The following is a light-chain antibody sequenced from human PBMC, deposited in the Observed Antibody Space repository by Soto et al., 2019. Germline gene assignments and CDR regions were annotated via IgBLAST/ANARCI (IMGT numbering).Light chain of an antibody. J-gene: IGKJ1*01. CDR2: GAS. Sequence: EIVMPQSQATLSVSPGARATLSCRANQSVRSNLAWYQQRPGQAPRLLIYGASTRAAGVPARFSGSGSGTEFTLTISSLQSEDFAVYYCQQYNNWPPRTFGQGTKVDIK. CDR3: QQYNNWPPRT. CDR1: QSVRSN. V-gene: IGKV3-15*01.